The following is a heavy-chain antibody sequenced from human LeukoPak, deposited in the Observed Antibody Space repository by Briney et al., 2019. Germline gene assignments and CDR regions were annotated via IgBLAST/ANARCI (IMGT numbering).Heavy chain of an antibody. V-gene: IGHV1-69*13. CDR3: ARGPLGYQLLFSWFDP. CDR1: GGTFSSYA. D-gene: IGHD2-2*01. J-gene: IGHJ5*02. Sequence: ASVKVSCKASGGTFSSYAISWVRQAPGQGLEWMGGIIPIFGTANYAQKFQGRVTITADESTSTAYMALSSLRSEETAVYYCARGPLGYQLLFSWFDPWGQGTLVTVSA. CDR2: IIPIFGTA.